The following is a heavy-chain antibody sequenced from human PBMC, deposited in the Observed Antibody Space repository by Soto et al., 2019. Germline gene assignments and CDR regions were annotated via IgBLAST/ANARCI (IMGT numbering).Heavy chain of an antibody. V-gene: IGHV1-2*04. CDR3: ARGPKNWNYSSYFDY. Sequence: GASVKVSCKASGYTFTGYYMHWVRQAPGQGLEWMGWINPNSGGTNYAQKYQDWVTMTRDTSISTAYKELSRLRSNDTAKKYCARGPKNWNYSSYFDYWGQGTLVTVSS. D-gene: IGHD1-7*01. CDR2: INPNSGGT. J-gene: IGHJ4*02. CDR1: GYTFTGYY.